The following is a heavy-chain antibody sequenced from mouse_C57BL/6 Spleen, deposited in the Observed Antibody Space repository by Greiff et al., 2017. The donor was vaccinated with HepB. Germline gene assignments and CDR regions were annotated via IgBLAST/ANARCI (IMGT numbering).Heavy chain of an antibody. V-gene: IGHV1-53*01. CDR1: GYTFTSYW. D-gene: IGHD2-4*01. CDR2: INPSNGGT. CDR3: ARGGYDYDDYYAMDY. Sequence: QVQLQQPGTELVKPGASVKLSCKASGYTFTSYWMHWVKQRPGQGLEWIGNINPSNGGTNYNEKFKSKATLTVDKSSSTAYMQLSSLTSEDSAVYYCARGGYDYDDYYAMDYWGQGTSVTVSS. J-gene: IGHJ4*01.